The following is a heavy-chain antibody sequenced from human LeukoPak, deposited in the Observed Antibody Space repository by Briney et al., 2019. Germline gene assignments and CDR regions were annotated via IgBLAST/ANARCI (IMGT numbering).Heavy chain of an antibody. Sequence: PGGSLRLSCAASGFTFNRYGMHWVRQAPGKGLEWVAYIGHDGSNKYYADSVKGRFTISRDSSKNTLYLQMNSLRAEDTAVHYCARDVRIVYYDRSPDYWGQGTLVTVSS. J-gene: IGHJ4*02. D-gene: IGHD3-22*01. CDR3: ARDVRIVYYDRSPDY. CDR1: GFTFNRYG. V-gene: IGHV3-30*02. CDR2: IGHDGSNK.